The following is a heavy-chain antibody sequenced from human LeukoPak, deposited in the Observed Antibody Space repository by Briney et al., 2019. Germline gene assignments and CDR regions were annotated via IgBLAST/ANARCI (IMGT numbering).Heavy chain of an antibody. CDR2: ISAYNGNT. CDR3: SSLSGIYGDNKIDY. J-gene: IGHJ4*02. CDR1: GYTFTSYG. D-gene: IGHD4-23*01. V-gene: IGHV1-18*01. Sequence: ASVKVSCKASGYTFTSYGISWVRQAPGQGLEWMGWISAYNGNTNYAQKLQGRVTMTTDTSTSTAYMEPRSLRFDDPAVSYCSSLSGIYGDNKIDYWARGPLVPVSS.